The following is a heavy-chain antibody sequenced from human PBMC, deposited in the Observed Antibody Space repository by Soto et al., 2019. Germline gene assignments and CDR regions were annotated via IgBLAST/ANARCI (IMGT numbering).Heavy chain of an antibody. CDR2: ISSSVSAI. D-gene: IGHD2-2*01. V-gene: IGHV3-48*03. Sequence: LRLSCAASGFTFSTYEMSWVRQAPGKGPEWVSYISSSVSAIYYAASVEGRFTISRDNAKNSLSLQMNSLRAEDTAVYYCVRSGYQLLNGMDVWGQGTTVTAP. CDR1: GFTFSTYE. J-gene: IGHJ6*02. CDR3: VRSGYQLLNGMDV.